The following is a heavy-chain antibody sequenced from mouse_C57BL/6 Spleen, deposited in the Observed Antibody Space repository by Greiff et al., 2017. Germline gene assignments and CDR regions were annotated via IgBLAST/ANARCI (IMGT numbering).Heavy chain of an antibody. Sequence: EVHLVESGAGLVKPGASLKLSCAASGFTFSSYTMSWVRQTPEKRLEWVATISGGGGNTYYTDSVKGRYTISRDNAKTTLYLQMSRLRSEDTAFYYGARRYYGSTHFDYWGQGTTLTVSS. CDR1: GFTFSSYT. CDR3: ARRYYGSTHFDY. V-gene: IGHV5-9*01. D-gene: IGHD1-1*01. J-gene: IGHJ2*01. CDR2: ISGGGGNT.